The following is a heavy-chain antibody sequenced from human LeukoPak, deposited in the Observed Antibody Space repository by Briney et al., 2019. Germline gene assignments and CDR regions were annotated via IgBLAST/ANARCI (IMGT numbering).Heavy chain of an antibody. D-gene: IGHD6-19*01. CDR3: AKGYSSGWANWLDP. J-gene: IGHJ5*02. Sequence: GGSLRLSCAASGFTFSSYSMNWVRQAPGKGLEWVSSFSSSSSYIYYADSVKGRFTISRDNAKNTLYLQLNSLRAEDTAVYYSAKGYSSGWANWLDPWGQGTLVTVSS. CDR2: FSSSSSYI. V-gene: IGHV3-21*04. CDR1: GFTFSSYS.